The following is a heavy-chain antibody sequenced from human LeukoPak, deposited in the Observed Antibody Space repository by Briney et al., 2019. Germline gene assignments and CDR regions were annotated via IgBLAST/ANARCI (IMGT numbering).Heavy chain of an antibody. CDR1: GFTFSSYS. D-gene: IGHD5-18*01. CDR3: ARVRAMGVYYYYYMDV. J-gene: IGHJ6*03. Sequence: GGSLRLSCAASGFTFSSYSMNWVCQAPGKGLEWVSSISSSSSYIYYADSVKGRFTISRDNAKNSLYLQMNSLRAEDTAVYYCARVRAMGVYYYYYMDVWGKGTTVTVSS. CDR2: ISSSSSYI. V-gene: IGHV3-21*01.